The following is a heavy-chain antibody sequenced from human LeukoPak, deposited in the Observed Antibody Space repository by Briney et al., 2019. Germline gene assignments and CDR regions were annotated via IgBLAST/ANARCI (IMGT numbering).Heavy chain of an antibody. CDR1: GFTFSSYA. J-gene: IGHJ4*02. CDR2: ISGSGGST. CDR3: ANPRFNWNDYFDY. Sequence: GSLRVSCAASGFTFSSYAMSWVRQAPGKGLEWVSAISGSGGSTYYADSVKGRFTISRDNSKNTLYLQMNSLRAEDTAVYYCANPRFNWNDYFDYWGQGTLVTVSS. V-gene: IGHV3-23*01. D-gene: IGHD1-1*01.